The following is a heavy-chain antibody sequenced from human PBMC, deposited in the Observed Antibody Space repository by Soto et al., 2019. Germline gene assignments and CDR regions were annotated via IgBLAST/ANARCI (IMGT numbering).Heavy chain of an antibody. D-gene: IGHD5-18*01. V-gene: IGHV4-38-2*01. CDR3: ASGSYGRPFDF. Sequence: SETLSLTCAVSGYSISRGYYWGWIRQPPGKGLEWIASIYHSGSSYYNPSLKSRVTISVDTSKNHFSLKLGSVSAADTAVYYCASGSYGRPFDFWGQGALVTVSS. J-gene: IGHJ4*02. CDR2: IYHSGSS. CDR1: GYSISRGYY.